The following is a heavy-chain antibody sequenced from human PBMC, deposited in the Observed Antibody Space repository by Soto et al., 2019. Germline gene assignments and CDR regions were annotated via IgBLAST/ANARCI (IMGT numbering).Heavy chain of an antibody. J-gene: IGHJ3*02. V-gene: IGHV3-33*01. CDR3: ARERIAAQVNDAFDI. Sequence: PGGSLRLSCAASGFTFSSYGMHWVRQAPGKGLEWVAVIWYDESNKYYADSVKGRFTISRDNSKNTLYLQMNSLRAEDTAVYYCARERIAAQVNDAFDIWGQGTMVTVSS. CDR1: GFTFSSYG. CDR2: IWYDESNK. D-gene: IGHD6-6*01.